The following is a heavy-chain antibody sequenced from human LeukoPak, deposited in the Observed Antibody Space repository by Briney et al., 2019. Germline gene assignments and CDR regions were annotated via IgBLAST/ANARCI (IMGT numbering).Heavy chain of an antibody. J-gene: IGHJ4*02. Sequence: GGSLRLACAASGFTFSTYGIHWVRQAPGKGLEWVAVISNDGSNKYYADSVKGRFTISRDNSKNTVYLQMNSLRGEDTAVYYCAKSGIAAAGQRGYFDYWGQGTLVTVSS. D-gene: IGHD6-13*01. CDR3: AKSGIAAAGQRGYFDY. CDR1: GFTFSTYG. V-gene: IGHV3-30*18. CDR2: ISNDGSNK.